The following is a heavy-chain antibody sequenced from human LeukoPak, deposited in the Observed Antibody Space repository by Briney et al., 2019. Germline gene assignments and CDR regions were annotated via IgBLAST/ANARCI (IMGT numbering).Heavy chain of an antibody. Sequence: PGGSLRLSCAASGSTFSTYAMSWVRQAPGKGLEWVSSISASGGSTYYADSVKGRFTISRDNSKNTLYLQMNSLRAEDTAVYYCVKVYYYMDVWGKGTTVTVS. CDR2: ISASGGST. V-gene: IGHV3-23*01. CDR1: GSTFSTYA. CDR3: VKVYYYMDV. J-gene: IGHJ6*03.